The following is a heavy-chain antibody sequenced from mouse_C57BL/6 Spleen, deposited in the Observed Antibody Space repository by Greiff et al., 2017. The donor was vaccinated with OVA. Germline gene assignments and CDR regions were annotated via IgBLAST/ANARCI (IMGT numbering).Heavy chain of an antibody. V-gene: IGHV1-15*01. CDR3: TRGRYDYLDY. J-gene: IGHJ2*01. D-gene: IGHD2-3*01. CDR2: IDPETGGT. CDR1: GYTFTDYE. Sequence: VQLQQSGAELVRPGASVTLSCKASGYTFTDYEMHWVKQTPVHGLEWIGAIDPETGGTAYNQKFKGKAILTADKSSSTAYMELRSLTSEDSAVYYCTRGRYDYLDYWGQGTTLTVSS.